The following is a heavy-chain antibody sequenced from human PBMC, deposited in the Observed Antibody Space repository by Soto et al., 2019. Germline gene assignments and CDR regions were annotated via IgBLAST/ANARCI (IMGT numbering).Heavy chain of an antibody. CDR3: ARGRATVVTDFDY. Sequence: SETLSLTCTVSGGSIRDGYYYWSWIRQPPGKGLEWIGYIYYSGSTYYNPSLKSRVTISVDTSKNQFSLKLSSVTAADTAVYYCARGRATVVTDFDYWGQGTLVTVSS. V-gene: IGHV4-30-4*01. CDR1: GGSIRDGYYY. J-gene: IGHJ4*02. D-gene: IGHD4-17*01. CDR2: IYYSGST.